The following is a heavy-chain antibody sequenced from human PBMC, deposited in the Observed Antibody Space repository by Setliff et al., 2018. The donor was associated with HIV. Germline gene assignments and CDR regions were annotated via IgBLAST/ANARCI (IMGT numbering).Heavy chain of an antibody. CDR3: AGQTWEYYDTLTGYYRSPKNFDS. CDR2: ISYTGST. V-gene: IGHV4-39*01. Sequence: TLSLTCTVPGGSINRSNYYWGWIRQPPGKGLEWIGTISYTGSTYYDPSLKSRVTISLDTSKNQFFLKLSSVTAPDTAIYYCAGQTWEYYDTLTGYYRSPKNFDSWGQGTQVTVSS. CDR1: GGSINRSNYY. D-gene: IGHD3-9*01. J-gene: IGHJ4*02.